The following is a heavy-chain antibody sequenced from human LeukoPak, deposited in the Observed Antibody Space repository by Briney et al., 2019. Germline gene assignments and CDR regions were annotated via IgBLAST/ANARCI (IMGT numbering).Heavy chain of an antibody. CDR2: IYYSGST. J-gene: IGHJ4*02. Sequence: SEALSLTCTVSGGSISSYYWSWIRQPPGKGLEWIGYIYYSGSTNYNPSLKSRVTISVDTSKNQFSLKLSSVTAADTAVYYCASAHAESGPIFAYWGQGTLATVSS. D-gene: IGHD2-15*01. CDR1: GGSISSYY. CDR3: ASAHAESGPIFAY. V-gene: IGHV4-59*01.